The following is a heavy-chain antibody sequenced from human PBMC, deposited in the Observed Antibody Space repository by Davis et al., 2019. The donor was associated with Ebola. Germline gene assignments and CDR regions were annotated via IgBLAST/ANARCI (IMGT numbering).Heavy chain of an antibody. J-gene: IGHJ4*02. V-gene: IGHV1-2*02. Sequence: ASVKVSCKASGFTFIVYYLHWVRQAPGQGPEWMGWISLNSGSTKYSHKFQGRVTMTRDTSINTAHMELSGLRSDDTAVYYCARGLRYDSSDYWGQGTLVTVSS. D-gene: IGHD3-22*01. CDR1: GFTFIVYY. CDR3: ARGLRYDSSDY. CDR2: ISLNSGST.